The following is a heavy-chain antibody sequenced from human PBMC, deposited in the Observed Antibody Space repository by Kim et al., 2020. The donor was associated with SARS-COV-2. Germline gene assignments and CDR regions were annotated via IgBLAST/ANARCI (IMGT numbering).Heavy chain of an antibody. V-gene: IGHV5-51*01. J-gene: IGHJ4*02. CDR3: ARYYYGSGSYTTIPYFDY. D-gene: IGHD3-10*01. Sequence: GESLKISCKGSGYSFTSYWIGWVRQMPGKGLECMGIIYPGDSDTRYSPSFQGQVTISADKSISTAYLQWSSLKASDTAMYYCARYYYGSGSYTTIPYFDYWGQGTLVTVSS. CDR2: IYPGDSDT. CDR1: GYSFTSYW.